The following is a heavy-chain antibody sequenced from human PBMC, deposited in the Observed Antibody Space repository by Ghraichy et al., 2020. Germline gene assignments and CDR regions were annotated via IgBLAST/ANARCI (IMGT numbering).Heavy chain of an antibody. CDR3: VKNEAVLTASTTLWGLFDL. CDR1: GFTFSRCS. V-gene: IGHV3-23*01. D-gene: IGHD1-26*01. J-gene: IGHJ4*03. CDR2: INIYGDHT. Sequence: LSLTCAASGFTFSRCSMSWVRQAPGKGLEWVSTINIYGDHTYYADSVKGRFTISRDNSRNALSLHINSLRADDTAVYYCVKNEAVLTASTTLWGLFDLWGQGTLVTVSS.